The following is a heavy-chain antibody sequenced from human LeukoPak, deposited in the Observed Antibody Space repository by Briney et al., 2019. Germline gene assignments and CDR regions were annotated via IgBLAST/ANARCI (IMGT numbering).Heavy chain of an antibody. V-gene: IGHV1-69*04. Sequence: GSSVKVSCKASGGTFSSYAISWVRQAPGQGLEWMGRIIPILGIANYAQKFQGRVTITADKSTSTAYMELSSLRSEDTAVYYCARDLPDIDGYNFLDYFDYWGQGTLVTVSS. D-gene: IGHD5-24*01. J-gene: IGHJ4*02. CDR2: IIPILGIA. CDR3: ARDLPDIDGYNFLDYFDY. CDR1: GGTFSSYA.